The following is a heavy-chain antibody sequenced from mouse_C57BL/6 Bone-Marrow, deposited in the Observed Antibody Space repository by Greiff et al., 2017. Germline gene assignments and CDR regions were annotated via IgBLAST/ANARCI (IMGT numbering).Heavy chain of an antibody. Sequence: VQLQQSGAELVRPGASVKLSCKASGYTFTDYYINWVKQRPGQGLEWIARIYPGSGNTYYNEKFKGKATLTVDKSSSTAYMELRSLTSEDSAVYFCAKSSYYFDYWGQGTTLTVSS. CDR3: AKSSYYFDY. V-gene: IGHV1-76*01. CDR1: GYTFTDYY. J-gene: IGHJ2*01. CDR2: IYPGSGNT.